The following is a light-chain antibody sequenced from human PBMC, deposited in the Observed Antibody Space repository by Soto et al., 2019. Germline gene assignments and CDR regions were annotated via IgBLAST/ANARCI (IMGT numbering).Light chain of an antibody. CDR3: VAWDDNLGSRV. CDR2: MNS. J-gene: IGLJ3*02. Sequence: QSAMTQPPSLSGTPGQTVTISCIGSRSNIGSAIVHWYQQLPGTAPKHLIYMNSQRPSGVPDRFSGSKSGTSASLVITGLRPEDEADYYCVAWDDNLGSRVFGGGTKVTVL. V-gene: IGLV1-47*01. CDR1: RSNIGSAI.